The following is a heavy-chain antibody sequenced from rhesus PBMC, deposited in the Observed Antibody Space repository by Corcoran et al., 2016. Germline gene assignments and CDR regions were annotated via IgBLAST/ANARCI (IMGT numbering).Heavy chain of an antibody. J-gene: IGHJ6*01. V-gene: IGHV4-106*01. CDR1: GGSISDAYY. Sequence: QVQLQESGPGLVKPSATLPLTCAVSGGSISDAYYWSWIRQPPGKGLEWLGYIYGSGGGTNYNPSLKNQVTISIDTSKNQFSLKLSSVTAADTAVYYCARDENGLDSWGQGVVVTVSS. CDR2: IYGSGGGT. CDR3: ARDENGLDS.